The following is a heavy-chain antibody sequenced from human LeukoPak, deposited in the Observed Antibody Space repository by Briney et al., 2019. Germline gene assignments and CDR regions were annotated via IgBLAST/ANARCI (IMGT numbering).Heavy chain of an antibody. V-gene: IGHV4-34*01. CDR2: INHSGCT. Sequence: SETLSLTCAVYGGSFSGYYWSWIRQPPGKGLEWIGEINHSGCTNYNPSLKSRVTISIDTSKNQFSLKLSSVTAADTAVYFCARGLTTVTTFNWFDPRGRGTLVTVSS. CDR1: GGSFSGYY. J-gene: IGHJ5*02. CDR3: ARGLTTVTTFNWFDP. D-gene: IGHD4-17*01.